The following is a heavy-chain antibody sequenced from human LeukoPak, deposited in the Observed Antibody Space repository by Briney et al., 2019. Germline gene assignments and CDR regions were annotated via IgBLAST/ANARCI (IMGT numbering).Heavy chain of an antibody. J-gene: IGHJ4*02. CDR2: ISNDGSNK. CDR3: TRDPEALDY. V-gene: IGHV3-30*03. CDR1: GFTFSSYG. Sequence: GRSLILSCAASGFTFSSYGMHWVRQAPGKGLEWVAHISNDGSNKYYANSVHGRFTISRDNSKNTLYLQMNNLRDEDTAVYYCTRDPEALDYWGQGSLVTVSS.